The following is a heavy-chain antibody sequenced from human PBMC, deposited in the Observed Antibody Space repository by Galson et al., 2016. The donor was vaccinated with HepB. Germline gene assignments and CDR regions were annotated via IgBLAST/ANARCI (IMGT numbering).Heavy chain of an antibody. J-gene: IGHJ1*01. D-gene: IGHD1/OR15-1a*01. V-gene: IGHV5-51*03. CDR1: GYSFSTYW. CDR2: IYPGDSDT. CDR3: ATETPSNVEQNSFHFGYFQH. Sequence: QSGAEVKKPGESLKIACKASGYSFSTYWIAWVRQMPGKGLEWMGIIYPGDSDTRYSPSFQGQVTISADKSITTAYLEWSSLKAPDTAVYYCATETPSNVEQNSFHFGYFQHWGQGTLVTVSS.